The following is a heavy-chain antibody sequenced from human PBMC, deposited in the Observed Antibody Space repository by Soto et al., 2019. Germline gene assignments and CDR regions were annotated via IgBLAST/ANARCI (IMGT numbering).Heavy chain of an antibody. V-gene: IGHV3-33*01. J-gene: IGHJ6*02. CDR3: ARDLGDGYSGYDYYYYYGMDV. CDR2: IWYDGSNK. D-gene: IGHD5-12*01. CDR1: GFTFSSYG. Sequence: QVQLVESGGGVVQPGRSLRLSCAASGFTFSSYGMHWVRQAPGKGLEWVAVIWYDGSNKYYADSVKGRFTISRDNSKNTLYLQMNSLRVEDTAVYYCARDLGDGYSGYDYYYYYGMDVWGQGTTVTVSS.